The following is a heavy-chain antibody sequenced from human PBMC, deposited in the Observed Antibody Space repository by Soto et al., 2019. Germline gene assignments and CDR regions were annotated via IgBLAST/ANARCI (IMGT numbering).Heavy chain of an antibody. D-gene: IGHD2-2*01. CDR2: ISDSGGST. CDR3: AKDHILVVPSVYDKRFDP. CDR1: GFTFSSYC. Sequence: EVQLLESGGGLVHPGESLRLYCAASGFTFSSYCMSWVRQAPGKGLEWVSTISDSGGSTFYADSVKGRFTISRDNSKNTLFLQMNSLRPEDTAVYYCAKDHILVVPSVYDKRFDPWGQGTLVTVSS. V-gene: IGHV3-23*01. J-gene: IGHJ5*02.